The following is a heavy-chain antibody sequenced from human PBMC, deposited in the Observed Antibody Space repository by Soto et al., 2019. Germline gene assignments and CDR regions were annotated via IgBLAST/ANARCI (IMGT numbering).Heavy chain of an antibody. J-gene: IGHJ6*02. CDR3: ARAGKPVYYYYGMDV. CDR1: GYTFTSYA. Sequence: ASVKVSCKASGYTFTSYAMHWVRQAPGQRLEWMGWINAGNGNTKYSQKFQGRVTITRDTSASTAYMELSSLRSEDTAVYYCARAGKPVYYYYGMDVWGQGTTVTVS. CDR2: INAGNGNT. V-gene: IGHV1-3*01.